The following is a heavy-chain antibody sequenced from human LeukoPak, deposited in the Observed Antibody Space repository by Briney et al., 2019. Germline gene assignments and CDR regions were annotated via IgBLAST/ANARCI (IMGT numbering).Heavy chain of an antibody. V-gene: IGHV3-30*03. J-gene: IGHJ4*02. CDR1: GFTFSSYG. CDR2: ISYDGSNK. CDR3: PRVTSEASFDY. Sequence: PGRSLRLPCAASGFTFSSYGMHWVRQAPGKGLEWVAVISYDGSNKYYADSVKGRFTISRDNSKNTLYLQMNSLRADDTAVYYCPRVTSEASFDYWGQGTLVIVSS.